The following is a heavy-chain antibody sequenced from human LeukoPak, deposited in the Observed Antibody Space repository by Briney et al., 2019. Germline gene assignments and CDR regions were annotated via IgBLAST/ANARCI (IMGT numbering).Heavy chain of an antibody. D-gene: IGHD3/OR15-3a*01. CDR2: ISAYNGNT. CDR3: ARSGTSNYYYYMDV. Sequence: ASVKVSCKASGYTFTSYGISWVRQAPGQGLEWMGWISAYNGNTNYAQKLQGRVAMTTDTSTSTAYMELRSLRSDDTAVYYCARSGTSNYYYYMDVWGKGTTVTISS. CDR1: GYTFTSYG. J-gene: IGHJ6*03. V-gene: IGHV1-18*01.